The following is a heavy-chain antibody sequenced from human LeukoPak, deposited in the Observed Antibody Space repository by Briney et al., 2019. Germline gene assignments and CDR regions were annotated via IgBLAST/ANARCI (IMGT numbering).Heavy chain of an antibody. D-gene: IGHD5-12*01. CDR3: ARHRPGYRNGYASFDY. J-gene: IGHJ4*02. V-gene: IGHV5-10-1*01. CDR2: IDPSDSYT. CDR1: GYTFSSHW. Sequence: PGESLKISCKVSGYTFSSHWIGWVRQMPGKGLEWMGRIDPSDSYTNYSPSFQGHVTISPDKSISTAYLQWSSLKASDTAMYYCARHRPGYRNGYASFDYWGQGTLVTVSS.